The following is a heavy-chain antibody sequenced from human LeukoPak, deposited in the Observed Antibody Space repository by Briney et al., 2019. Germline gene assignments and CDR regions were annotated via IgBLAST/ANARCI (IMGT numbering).Heavy chain of an antibody. J-gene: IGHJ4*02. Sequence: SETLSLTYAVYGGSFSGYYWSWIRQPPGKGLEWIGETNHSGSTNYNPSLKSRVTISVDTSKNQFSLKLSSVTAADTAVYYCARGDDYGDYSLNYWGQGTLVTVSS. CDR2: TNHSGST. D-gene: IGHD4-17*01. CDR1: GGSFSGYY. CDR3: ARGDDYGDYSLNY. V-gene: IGHV4-34*01.